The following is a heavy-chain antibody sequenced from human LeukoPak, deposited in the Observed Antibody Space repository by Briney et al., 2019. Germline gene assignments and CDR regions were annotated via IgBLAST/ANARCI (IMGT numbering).Heavy chain of an antibody. CDR3: ARGGQGDGYSADEAFDM. CDR1: GFSFSTYA. CDR2: ISSIGGNI. D-gene: IGHD5-24*01. J-gene: IGHJ3*02. V-gene: IGHV3-64D*06. Sequence: PGGSLRLSCSAPGFSFSTYAMHWVRQAPGKGLEYVSGISSIGGNIYYADSVKGRFTISRDSSKNTLYLQMSSLRAEDTAVYYCARGGQGDGYSADEAFDMWGQGTMVTVSS.